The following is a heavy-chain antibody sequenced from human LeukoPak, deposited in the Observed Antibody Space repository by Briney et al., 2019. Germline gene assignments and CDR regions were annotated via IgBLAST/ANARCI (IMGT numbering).Heavy chain of an antibody. CDR2: IYTTGRT. J-gene: IGHJ3*02. CDR3: AKILGSGVWYGFDI. D-gene: IGHD7-27*01. Sequence: SKTLSLTCSVSGGSVNSYYWSWIRQPPGKGLEWIRYIYTTGRTNYNPSLKSRVTISVDTSKNQFSLKLSSVTAADTAVYYCAKILGSGVWYGFDIWGQGTMVTVSS. CDR1: GGSVNSYY. V-gene: IGHV4-4*09.